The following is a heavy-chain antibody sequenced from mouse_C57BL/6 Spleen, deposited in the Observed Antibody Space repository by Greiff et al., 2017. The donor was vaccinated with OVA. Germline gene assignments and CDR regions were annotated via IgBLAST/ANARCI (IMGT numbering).Heavy chain of an antibody. CDR3: ARAGYGNYGLGAMDY. D-gene: IGHD2-1*01. J-gene: IGHJ4*01. Sequence: EVKVVESGGGLVKPGGSLKLSCAASGFTFSSYAMSWVRQTPEKRLEWVATISDGGSYTYYPDNVKGRFTISRDNAKNNLYLQMSHLKSEDTAMYYCARAGYGNYGLGAMDYWGQGTSVTVSS. V-gene: IGHV5-4*03. CDR1: GFTFSSYA. CDR2: ISDGGSYT.